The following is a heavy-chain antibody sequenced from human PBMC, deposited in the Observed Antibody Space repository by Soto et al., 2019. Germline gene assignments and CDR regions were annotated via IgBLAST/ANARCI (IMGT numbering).Heavy chain of an antibody. Sequence: EVQLLQSGGGLVQPGGSLRLSCAASGFTFSSYAMSWVRQAPGKGLKWVSVISGSGGSTYYADSVKGRFTISRDNSKNTLYLQMNSLRAEDTAVYYCAKKFDFWSGPDYWGQGTLVTVSS. J-gene: IGHJ4*02. CDR1: GFTFSSYA. CDR3: AKKFDFWSGPDY. CDR2: ISGSGGST. V-gene: IGHV3-23*01. D-gene: IGHD3-3*01.